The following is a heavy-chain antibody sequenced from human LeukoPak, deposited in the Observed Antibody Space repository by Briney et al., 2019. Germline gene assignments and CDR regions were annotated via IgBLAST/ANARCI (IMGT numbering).Heavy chain of an antibody. D-gene: IGHD1-1*01. CDR2: ISSSSSTI. J-gene: IGHJ6*03. Sequence: GGSLRLSCAASGFTFSSYSMNWVRQAPGKGLEWVSYISSSSSTIYYADSVKGRSTISRDNAKNSLYLQMNSLRAEDTAVYYCAREGVHMDMDVWGKGTTVTVSS. CDR1: GFTFSSYS. V-gene: IGHV3-48*01. CDR3: AREGVHMDMDV.